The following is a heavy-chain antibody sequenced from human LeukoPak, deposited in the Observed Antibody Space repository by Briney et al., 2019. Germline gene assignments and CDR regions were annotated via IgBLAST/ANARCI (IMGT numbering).Heavy chain of an antibody. Sequence: GRSLRLSCTASGFTFGDYAMSWVRQAPGKGLEWVSAISGSGGSTYYADSVKGRFTISRDNSKNTLYLQMNSLRAEDTAVYYCAKDWAYCGGDCYGWGQGTLVTVSS. CDR3: AKDWAYCGGDCYG. CDR1: GFTFGDYA. D-gene: IGHD2-21*02. J-gene: IGHJ4*02. CDR2: ISGSGGST. V-gene: IGHV3-23*01.